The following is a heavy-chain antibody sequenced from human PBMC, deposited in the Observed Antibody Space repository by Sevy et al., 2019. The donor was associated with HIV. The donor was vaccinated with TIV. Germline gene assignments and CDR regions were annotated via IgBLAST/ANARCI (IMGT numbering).Heavy chain of an antibody. V-gene: IGHV4-39*01. Sequence: SEALSLTCTISGGSLSSSSYYWGWIRQPPGKGLGWMGRLYSTGATSYHPAPEGRVTVSADTSRNRFYLKLDSVSAADTAVYYCATPLPSGWYEGTGGYFDLWGRGTLVTVSS. CDR1: GGSLSSSSYY. J-gene: IGHJ2*01. CDR3: ATPLPSGWYEGTGGYFDL. CDR2: LYSTGAT. D-gene: IGHD6-19*01.